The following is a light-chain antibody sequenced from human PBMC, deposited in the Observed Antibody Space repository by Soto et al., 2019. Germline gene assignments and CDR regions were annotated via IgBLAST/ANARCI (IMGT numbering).Light chain of an antibody. CDR2: DTS. V-gene: IGLV7-46*01. J-gene: IGLJ3*02. CDR3: LLSYNGVQV. Sequence: QAVVTQEPSLTVSPGGTVTLTCGSSAGAVTSGQYPFWFQQKPGQAPKTLIYDTSRRHSWTPARFSGSLLGGKAALTLSGTQPEDEAECYCLLSYNGVQVFGGGTKLTVL. CDR1: AGAVTSGQY.